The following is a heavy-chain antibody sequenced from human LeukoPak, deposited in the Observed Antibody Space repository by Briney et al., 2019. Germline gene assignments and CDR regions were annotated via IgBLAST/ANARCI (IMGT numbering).Heavy chain of an antibody. Sequence: PGGSLRLSCAASGFTFGSYAMHWVRQAPGKGLEWVAVISYDGSNKYYADSVKGRFTISRDNSKNTLYLQMNSLRAEDTAVYYCARVVVVAASYYYYGMDVWGQGTTVTVSS. D-gene: IGHD2-15*01. CDR1: GFTFGSYA. CDR3: ARVVVVAASYYYYGMDV. V-gene: IGHV3-30-3*01. CDR2: ISYDGSNK. J-gene: IGHJ6*02.